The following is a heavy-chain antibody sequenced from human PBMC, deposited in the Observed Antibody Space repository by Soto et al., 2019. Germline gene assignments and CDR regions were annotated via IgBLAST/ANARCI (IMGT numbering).Heavy chain of an antibody. Sequence: QVQLQESGPGLVKPSETLSLTCTVSGGSISSYYWSWIRQPPGKGLEWIGYIYYSGSTNYNPSLKSRVTISVDTSKNQFSLKLSSVTAADTAVYYCARGITIFGVVGYSYGMDVWGQGTTVTVSS. J-gene: IGHJ6*02. V-gene: IGHV4-59*01. D-gene: IGHD3-3*01. CDR3: ARGITIFGVVGYSYGMDV. CDR2: IYYSGST. CDR1: GGSISSYY.